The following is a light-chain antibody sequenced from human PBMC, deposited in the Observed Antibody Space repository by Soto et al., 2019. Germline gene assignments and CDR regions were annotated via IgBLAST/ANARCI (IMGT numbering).Light chain of an antibody. Sequence: QSVLTQPPSASGTPGQRVTISCSGSSSNIGSKPVNWYQQLPGAAPKLLIYTNNQRPSGVPVRFSGSKSGTSASLAISGLQSEDEADYYCATWDVGLNVWLFSGGTKMTVL. CDR3: ATWDVGLNVWL. CDR2: TNN. J-gene: IGLJ3*02. CDR1: SSNIGSKP. V-gene: IGLV1-44*01.